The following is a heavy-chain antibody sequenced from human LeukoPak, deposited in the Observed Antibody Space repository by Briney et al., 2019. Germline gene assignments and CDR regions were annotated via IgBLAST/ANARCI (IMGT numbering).Heavy chain of an antibody. CDR1: GYSISSGYY. Sequence: SETLSLXCTVSGYSISSGYYWGWIRQPPGRGLEWIGSIYHSGSTYYNPSLKSRVTISVDTSKNQFSLKLSSVTAADTAVYYCAREVVGATKEDNFDYWGQGTLVTVSS. V-gene: IGHV4-38-2*02. J-gene: IGHJ4*02. CDR3: AREVVGATKEDNFDY. D-gene: IGHD1-26*01. CDR2: IYHSGST.